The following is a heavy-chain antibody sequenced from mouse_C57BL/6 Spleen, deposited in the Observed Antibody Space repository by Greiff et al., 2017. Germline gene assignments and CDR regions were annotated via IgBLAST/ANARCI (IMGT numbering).Heavy chain of an antibody. J-gene: IGHJ2*01. CDR3: ARSRITTVVALDY. CDR1: GYTFTSYW. Sequence: VQLQQSGAELVKPGASVKLSCKASGYTFTSYWMHWVKQRPGRGLEWIGRIDPNSGGTKYNEKFKSKATLTVDKPSSTADMQLSSLTSEDSAVYYCARSRITTVVALDYWGQGTTLTVSS. CDR2: IDPNSGGT. D-gene: IGHD1-1*01. V-gene: IGHV1-72*01.